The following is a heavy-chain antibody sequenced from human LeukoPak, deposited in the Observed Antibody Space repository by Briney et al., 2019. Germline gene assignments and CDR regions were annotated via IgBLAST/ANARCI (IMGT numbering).Heavy chain of an antibody. V-gene: IGHV1-69*05. CDR2: IIPIFGTA. J-gene: IGHJ4*02. CDR3: ASRDVDTAMVGRWYFDY. CDR1: GGTFSSYA. Sequence: SVKVSCKASGGTFSSYAISWVRQAPGQGLEWMGGIIPIFGTANYAQKFQGGVTITTDESTSTAYMELSSLRSEDTAVYYCASRDVDTAMVGRWYFDYWGQGTLVTVSS. D-gene: IGHD5-18*01.